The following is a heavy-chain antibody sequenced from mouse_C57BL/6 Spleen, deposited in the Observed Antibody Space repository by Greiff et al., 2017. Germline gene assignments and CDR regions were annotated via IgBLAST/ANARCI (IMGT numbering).Heavy chain of an antibody. D-gene: IGHD3-2*02. J-gene: IGHJ4*01. CDR2: INPNNGGT. CDR1: GYTFTDYN. Sequence: EVKLVESGPELVKPGASVKIPCKASGYTFTDYNMDWVKQSHGKSLEWIGDINPNNGGTIYNQKFKGKATLTVDKSSSTAYMELRSLTSEDTAVYYCARSGAQAHYAMDYGGQGTSVTVSS. CDR3: ARSGAQAHYAMDY. V-gene: IGHV1-18*01.